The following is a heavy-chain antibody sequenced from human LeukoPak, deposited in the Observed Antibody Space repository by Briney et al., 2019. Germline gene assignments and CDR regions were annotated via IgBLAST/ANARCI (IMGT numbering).Heavy chain of an antibody. CDR1: GGPISSGDYY. J-gene: IGHJ4*02. CDR3: ARDTTIFGGFDY. D-gene: IGHD3-3*01. Sequence: PSETLSLTCTVSGGPISSGDYYWSWIRQPPGKGLEWIGYIYYSGSTYYNPSLKSRVTISVDTSKNQFSLKLSSVTAADTAVYYCARDTTIFGGFDYWGQGTLVTVSS. CDR2: IYYSGST. V-gene: IGHV4-30-4*01.